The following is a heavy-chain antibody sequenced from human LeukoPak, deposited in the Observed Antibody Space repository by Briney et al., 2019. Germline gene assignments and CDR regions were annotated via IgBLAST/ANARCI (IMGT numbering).Heavy chain of an antibody. V-gene: IGHV4-30-4*01. D-gene: IGHD2-15*01. CDR1: GGSISSGDYY. CDR3: ARNRGGSAGELFDY. CDR2: IYYSGST. J-gene: IGHJ4*02. Sequence: PSQTLSLTCTVSGGSISSGDYYWSWIRQPPGKGLEWIGYIYYSGSTYYNPSLKSRVTISVDTSKNQFSLKLSSVTAADTAVYYCARNRGGSAGELFDYWGQGTLVTVSS.